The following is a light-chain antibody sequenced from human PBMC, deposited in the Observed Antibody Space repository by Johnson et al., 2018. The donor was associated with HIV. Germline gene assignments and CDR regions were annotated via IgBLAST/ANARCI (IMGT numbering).Light chain of an antibody. J-gene: IGLJ1*01. Sequence: QSVLTQPPSVSAAPGQKVTISCSGSNSNIGNNYVSWYQQVPGTAPKLLIYENNKRPSGIPDRFSGSRSGTSATLDLTGLQTGDEADYYCGTWDSSLSAYVFGTGTKVTVL. CDR3: GTWDSSLSAYV. V-gene: IGLV1-51*02. CDR2: ENN. CDR1: NSNIGNNY.